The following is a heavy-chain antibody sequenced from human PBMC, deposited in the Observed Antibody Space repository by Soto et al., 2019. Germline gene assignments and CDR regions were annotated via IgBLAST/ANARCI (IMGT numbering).Heavy chain of an antibody. CDR1: GASISSSY. J-gene: IGHJ3*02. CDR3: ARGYYDSNGQSNTFDI. Sequence: SETLSLTCTVSGASISSSYWSWIRQSPGKGLEWIGYVYYTGSTKYNPSLKSRVTISVDTSKNQFSLKLSSVTAADTAVYYCARGYYDSNGQSNTFDIWGQGTMVPVSS. V-gene: IGHV4-59*01. D-gene: IGHD3-22*01. CDR2: VYYTGST.